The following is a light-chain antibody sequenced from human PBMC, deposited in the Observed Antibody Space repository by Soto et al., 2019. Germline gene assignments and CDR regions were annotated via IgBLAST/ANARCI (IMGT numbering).Light chain of an antibody. Sequence: EIVLTQSPGTLSLSPGERATLSCRASQSVGRDYLAWYQKKPGQAPRLLIYHASNRATGIPDRFSGSASGTDFTLSISRLDPEDMADFSCQKYASSQHTFGGGTKAEIK. CDR3: QKYASSQHT. CDR2: HAS. V-gene: IGKV3-20*01. CDR1: QSVGRDY. J-gene: IGKJ4*01.